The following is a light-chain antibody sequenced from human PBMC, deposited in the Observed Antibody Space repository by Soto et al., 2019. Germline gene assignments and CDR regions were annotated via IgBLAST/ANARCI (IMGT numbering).Light chain of an antibody. V-gene: IGLV2-14*01. CDR1: SSDVAGYNY. J-gene: IGLJ1*01. CDR3: RSYTSSTLYV. Sequence: QSALTQPASVSGSPGQSITISCTGSSSDVAGYNYVSWYQQHPGKAPKLMIYEVSNRPSGVSNRFSGSKSGNTASLTISGLQAEDEAEYYCRSYTSSTLYVFGTGTKLTVL. CDR2: EVS.